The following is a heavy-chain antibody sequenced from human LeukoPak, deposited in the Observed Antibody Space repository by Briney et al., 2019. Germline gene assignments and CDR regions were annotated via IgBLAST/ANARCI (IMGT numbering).Heavy chain of an antibody. D-gene: IGHD3-22*01. CDR1: GGSFSGYY. CDR3: ASTQLQTYYYDSSGLDAFDI. V-gene: IGHV4-34*01. J-gene: IGHJ3*02. Sequence: SETLSLTCAVYGGSFSGYYWSWIRQPPGKGLEWIGEINHSGSTNYNPSLKSRVTISVDTSKNRFSLKLSSVTAADTAVYYYASTQLQTYYYDSSGLDAFDIWGQGTMVTVSS. CDR2: INHSGST.